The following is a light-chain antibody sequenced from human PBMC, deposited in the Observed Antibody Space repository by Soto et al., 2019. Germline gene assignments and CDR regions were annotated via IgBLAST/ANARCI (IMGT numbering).Light chain of an antibody. CDR3: QQYNKWPLT. CDR2: SAS. CDR1: QSVYTT. V-gene: IGKV3-15*01. J-gene: IGKJ4*01. Sequence: EIVMTQSPATLSVSPGERATLSCRASQSVYTTLAWYQQRPGQAPRLLIYSASTRATGIPARFSGSGSGTEFTLTISSLQSEAFAVYYCQQYNKWPLTFGGGTTVEIK.